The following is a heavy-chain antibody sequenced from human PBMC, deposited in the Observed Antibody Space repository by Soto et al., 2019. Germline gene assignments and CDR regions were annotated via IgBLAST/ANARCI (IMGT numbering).Heavy chain of an antibody. CDR2: IYYSGST. V-gene: IGHV4-30-4*01. Sequence: SETLSLTCTVSGGSITSGDYYWSWIRQPPGKGLEWIGYIYYSGSTYYNPSLKSRVTISVDTSKNQFSLKLSSVTAADTAVYYCARAIVLMVYAIDWFDPWGQGTLVTVSS. D-gene: IGHD2-8*01. CDR1: GGSITSGDYY. J-gene: IGHJ5*02. CDR3: ARAIVLMVYAIDWFDP.